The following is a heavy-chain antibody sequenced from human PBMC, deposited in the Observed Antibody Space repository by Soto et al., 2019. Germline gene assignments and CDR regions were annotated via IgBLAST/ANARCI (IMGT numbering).Heavy chain of an antibody. CDR1: GFTFSSYG. V-gene: IGHV3-33*01. D-gene: IGHD2-15*01. J-gene: IGHJ4*02. CDR3: ARSDPDCSGGSCYPDYFDY. CDR2: IWYDGSNK. Sequence: QVQLVESGGGVVQPGRSLRLSCAASGFTFSSYGMHWVRQAPGKGLEWVAVIWYDGSNKYYADSVKGRFTISRDNSKNTLYLQMNGLRAADTAVYCCARSDPDCSGGSCYPDYFDYWCQGTLVTVSS.